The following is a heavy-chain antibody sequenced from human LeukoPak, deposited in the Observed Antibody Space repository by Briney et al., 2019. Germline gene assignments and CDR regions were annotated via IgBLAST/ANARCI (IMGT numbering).Heavy chain of an antibody. Sequence: PGGSLRLSCAASGFTFSSYDMHWVRQATGEGLEWVSAIGTAGDTYYPGSVKGRFTISRENAKNSLYLQMNSLRAGDTAVYYCARVGDSSGYYFGPDWYFDLWGRGTLVTVSS. D-gene: IGHD3-22*01. CDR1: GFTFSSYD. CDR2: IGTAGDT. CDR3: ARVGDSSGYYFGPDWYFDL. J-gene: IGHJ2*01. V-gene: IGHV3-13*01.